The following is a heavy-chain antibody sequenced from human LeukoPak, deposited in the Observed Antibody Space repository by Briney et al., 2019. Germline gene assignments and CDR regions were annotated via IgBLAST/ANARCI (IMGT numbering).Heavy chain of an antibody. D-gene: IGHD3-10*01. CDR3: ARNIRFGELLSHDY. J-gene: IGHJ4*02. CDR1: GGSISSSSYY. CDR2: IYYSGST. V-gene: IGHV4-39*07. Sequence: PSETLSLTCTVSGGSISSSSYYWGWIRQPPGKGLEWIGNIYYSGSTYYNPSLKSRVTISVDTSKNQFSLKLSSVTAADTAVYYCARNIRFGELLSHDYWGQGTLVTVSS.